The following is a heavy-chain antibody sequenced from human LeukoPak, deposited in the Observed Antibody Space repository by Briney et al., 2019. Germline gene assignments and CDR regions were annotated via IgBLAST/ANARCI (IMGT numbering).Heavy chain of an antibody. D-gene: IGHD3-22*01. CDR3: ARRLGITMIVVVPKGWYFDY. J-gene: IGHJ4*02. CDR1: DDSITMYY. V-gene: IGHV4-59*01. CDR2: VDHTGST. Sequence: PSETLSLTCSVSDDSITMYYWTWIRQPPGKGLEWIGYVDHTGSTNFNPSLNGRVSISRDTSKNLFSLRLRSVTAADTAVYYCARRLGITMIVVVPKGWYFDYWGQGTLVTVSS.